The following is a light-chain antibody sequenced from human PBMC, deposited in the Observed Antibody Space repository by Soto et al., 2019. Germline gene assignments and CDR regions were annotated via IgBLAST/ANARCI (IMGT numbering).Light chain of an antibody. CDR3: NSYTSTKTYV. CDR1: SSDIGDYNY. V-gene: IGLV2-14*01. J-gene: IGLJ1*01. Sequence: QSALTQPASVSGSPGQSITISCTGTSSDIGDYNYVSWFQQHPGRAPKLLIFEVTNRPSGVSNRFSGSKSGYTASLTISGLQTDDEADYYCNSYTSTKTYVFGTGTKVNV. CDR2: EVT.